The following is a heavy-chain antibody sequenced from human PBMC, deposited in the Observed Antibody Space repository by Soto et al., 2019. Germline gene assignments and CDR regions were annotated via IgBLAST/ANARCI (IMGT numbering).Heavy chain of an antibody. D-gene: IGHD3-10*01. CDR2: IYYSGST. CDR1: GGSVSIGRYY. J-gene: IGHJ4*02. V-gene: IGHV4-61*01. CDR3: ARAHMVRGVIVDY. Sequence: PSETLSLTCTVSGGSVSIGRYYWSWIRQPPGKGLEWIGYIYYSGSTNYNPSLKSRVTISVDTSKNQFSLKLSSVTAADPAVFSCARAHMVRGVIVDYWGQGPLVTVSS.